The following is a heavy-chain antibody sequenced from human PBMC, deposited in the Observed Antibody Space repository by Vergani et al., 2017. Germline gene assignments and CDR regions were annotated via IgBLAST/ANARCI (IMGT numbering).Heavy chain of an antibody. CDR3: AHSWNFGRRDWFDS. Sequence: QVQLMQSGPVMKKPGGSMKVSCQASESTFSDYNIHWVRQAPGQGLQWMGWISPKTGDTDYLQRFQDRVTMKRDASTKKVYLKMTRLTSDDTAIYYCAHSWNFGRRDWFDSWGPGTLVTVSS. D-gene: IGHD1-26*01. CDR1: ESTFSDYN. V-gene: IGHV1-2*02. J-gene: IGHJ5*01. CDR2: ISPKTGDT.